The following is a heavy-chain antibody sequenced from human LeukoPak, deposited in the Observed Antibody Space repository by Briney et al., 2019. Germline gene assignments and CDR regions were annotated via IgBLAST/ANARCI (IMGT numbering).Heavy chain of an antibody. CDR1: GXTFSNYA. CDR2: ISYDGSNK. J-gene: IGHJ4*02. CDR3: ARDLYSYGHFDY. V-gene: IGHV3-30-3*01. D-gene: IGHD5-18*01. Sequence: GRSLRLSCAASGXTFSNYAMHWVRQAPGKGLEWVAVISYDGSNKYYADSVKGRFTISRDNSKNTLYLQMNSLRAEDTAVYYCARDLYSYGHFDYWGQGTLVTVSS.